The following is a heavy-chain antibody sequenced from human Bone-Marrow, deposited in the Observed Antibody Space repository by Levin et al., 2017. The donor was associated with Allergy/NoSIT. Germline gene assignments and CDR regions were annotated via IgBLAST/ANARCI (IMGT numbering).Heavy chain of an antibody. CDR1: GYTFTGYY. CDR2: INPHSGVT. J-gene: IGHJ4*02. CDR3: ARAIAVGARDY. Sequence: ASVKVSCEVSGYTFTGYYIHWVRQAPGQGLEWVAWINPHSGVTNYAQDFQERVTVTTDASINTAYMDLNSLRFNDTAVYYCARAIAVGARDYWGQGTLVSVSS. D-gene: IGHD2-15*01. V-gene: IGHV1-2*02.